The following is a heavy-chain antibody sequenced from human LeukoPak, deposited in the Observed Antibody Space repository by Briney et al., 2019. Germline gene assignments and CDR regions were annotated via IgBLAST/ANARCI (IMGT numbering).Heavy chain of an antibody. CDR1: GYTFTSYG. CDR3: ARDKMGHSSGYSLELDY. CDR2: ISAYNGNT. Sequence: ASVKVSCKASGYTFTSYGISWVRQAPGQGLEWMGWISAYNGNTNYAQKLQGRVTMTRDTSISTAYMELSRLRSDDTAVYYCARDKMGHSSGYSLELDYWGQGTLVTVSS. J-gene: IGHJ4*02. D-gene: IGHD3-22*01. V-gene: IGHV1-18*01.